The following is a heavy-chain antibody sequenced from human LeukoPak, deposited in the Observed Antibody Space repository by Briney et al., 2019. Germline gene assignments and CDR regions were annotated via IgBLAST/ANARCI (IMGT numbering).Heavy chain of an antibody. V-gene: IGHV1-2*02. D-gene: IGHD4-17*01. J-gene: IGHJ4*02. CDR3: AREPDYDENTNT. CDR1: GYIFTGYY. Sequence: ASVKVSCKASGYIFTGYYVNWVRQAPGQGLEWMGWINPSGGGTKIAPKFQGRVTMTSDSSINTAYMELTRLRSDDTAVYFCAREPDYDENTNTWGQGTLVTVSS. CDR2: INPSGGGT.